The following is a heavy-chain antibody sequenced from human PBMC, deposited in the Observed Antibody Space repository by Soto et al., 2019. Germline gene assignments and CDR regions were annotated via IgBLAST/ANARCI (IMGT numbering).Heavy chain of an antibody. CDR2: IYYSGST. CDR1: GGSISSGGYY. J-gene: IGHJ4*02. V-gene: IGHV4-31*03. CDR3: AREGANSNRHFDY. Sequence: QVQLQESGPGLVKPSQTLSLTCTVSGGSISSGGYYWSWIRQHPGKGLGWIGYIYYSGSTYYNPSLKSRVTISVDTSQNQFSLKLSSVTAADTAVYYGAREGANSNRHFDYWGQGTLVTVSS. D-gene: IGHD1-1*01.